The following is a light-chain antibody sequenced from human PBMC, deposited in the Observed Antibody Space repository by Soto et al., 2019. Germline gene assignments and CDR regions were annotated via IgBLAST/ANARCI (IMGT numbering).Light chain of an antibody. CDR2: LGS. J-gene: IGKJ5*01. CDR3: MQSLQTPT. CDR1: QKLLHRNGYNY. Sequence: DIVMTQSPLSQSVTPGEPASMSCRSTQKLLHRNGYNYLEWYLQKPGQSAQLLIYLGSNRASGVPVRFSCSISGTDFTLKISRVEAEDVGVYYCMQSLQTPTFGQGTRLEIK. V-gene: IGKV2-28*01.